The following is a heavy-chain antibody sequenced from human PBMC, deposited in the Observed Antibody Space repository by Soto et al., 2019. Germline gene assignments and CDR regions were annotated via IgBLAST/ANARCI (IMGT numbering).Heavy chain of an antibody. CDR1: GYTFTSYD. J-gene: IGHJ5*02. V-gene: IGHV1-8*01. D-gene: IGHD3-3*01. CDR2: MNPNSGNT. Sequence: ASVKVSCKASGYTFTSYDINWVRQATGQGLEWMGWMNPNSGNTGYAQKFQGRVTMTRNTSISTAYMELSSLRSEDAAVYYCASGDRYYYDFWSGYSNWFDPWGQGTLVTVSS. CDR3: ASGDRYYYDFWSGYSNWFDP.